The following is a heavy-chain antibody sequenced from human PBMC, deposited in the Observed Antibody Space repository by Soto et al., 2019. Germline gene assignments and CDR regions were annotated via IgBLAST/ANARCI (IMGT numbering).Heavy chain of an antibody. J-gene: IGHJ5*02. V-gene: IGHV3-23*01. CDR1: RLTLSRDL. CDR3: AKGGRSTGYSYQKFDP. CDR2: LSGSGSDT. Sequence: SSSLSCAASRLTLSRDLLGWVRQAPGKGLQWVSALSGSGSDTFYADSVKGRFTISRDNLRNTLYLQMNRLRADDTAVYFCAKGGRSTGYSYQKFDPWRQGTLVTVS. D-gene: IGHD3-22*01.